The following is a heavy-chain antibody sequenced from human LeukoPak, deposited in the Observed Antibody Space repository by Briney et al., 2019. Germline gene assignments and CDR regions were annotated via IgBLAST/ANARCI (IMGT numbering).Heavy chain of an antibody. J-gene: IGHJ4*02. D-gene: IGHD2-8*01. CDR3: ARDSLRATPFDY. Sequence: PGGSLRLSCEASGFTFRDYYMSWIRQAPGKGLEWVAVISYDGSNKYYADSVKGRFTISRDNSKNTLYLQMNSLRAEDTAVYYCARDSLRATPFDYWGQGTLVTVSS. V-gene: IGHV3-30*03. CDR2: ISYDGSNK. CDR1: GFTFRDYY.